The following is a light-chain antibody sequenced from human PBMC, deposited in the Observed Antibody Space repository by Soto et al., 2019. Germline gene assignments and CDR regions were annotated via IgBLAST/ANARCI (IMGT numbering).Light chain of an antibody. V-gene: IGKV1-17*01. CDR1: QGIRSG. CDR2: AAS. CDR3: LQHNTYPLT. Sequence: DIQMTQSPSILSASVGDRVTTTCRASQGIRSGLGWYQQKPGKAPKRLIDAASSLQSGVPPRFSGSGSGTEFTLTISSLQPEDFATYYCLQHNTYPLTFGGGTKVDIK. J-gene: IGKJ4*01.